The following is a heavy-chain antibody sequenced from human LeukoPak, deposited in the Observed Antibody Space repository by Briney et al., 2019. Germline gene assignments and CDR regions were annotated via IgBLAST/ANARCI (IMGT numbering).Heavy chain of an antibody. CDR1: GYTFTGYY. Sequence: GASVKVSCKTSGYTFTGYYIHWVRRAPGQGLEWMGWISPNSGGTNYAQNFQGRVTMTRDTSINTAYMELGRLRSDDTAVYYCARSPGLDTAVVNRPWGQGTLITVSS. CDR3: ARSPGLDTAVVNRP. CDR2: ISPNSGGT. J-gene: IGHJ5*02. V-gene: IGHV1-2*02. D-gene: IGHD5-18*01.